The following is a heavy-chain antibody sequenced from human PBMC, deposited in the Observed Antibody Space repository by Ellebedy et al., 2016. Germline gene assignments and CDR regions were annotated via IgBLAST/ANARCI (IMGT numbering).Heavy chain of an antibody. V-gene: IGHV3-48*04. CDR2: ITRSSRTI. CDR3: ARDGDHGFDY. J-gene: IGHJ4*02. CDR1: GFIFSSHS. D-gene: IGHD4-17*01. Sequence: GESLKISXAASGFIFSSHSMNWVRQAPGKGLEWISYITRSSRTIYYADSVKGRFTISRDNAKNSLYLQLNSLRPEDTAVYYCARDGDHGFDYWGQGTLVTVSS.